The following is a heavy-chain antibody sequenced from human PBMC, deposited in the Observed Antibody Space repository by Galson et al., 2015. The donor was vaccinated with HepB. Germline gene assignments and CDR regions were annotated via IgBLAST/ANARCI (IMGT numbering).Heavy chain of an antibody. J-gene: IGHJ3*02. Sequence: LTCAVYGGSFSGYYWSWIRQPPGKGLEWIGEINHSGSTNYNPSLKSRVTISVDTSKNQFSLKLSSVTAADTAVYYCASLEDPMYYYDSSGSRGAFDIWGQGTMVTVSS. D-gene: IGHD3-22*01. CDR2: INHSGST. CDR3: ASLEDPMYYYDSSGSRGAFDI. CDR1: GGSFSGYY. V-gene: IGHV4-34*01.